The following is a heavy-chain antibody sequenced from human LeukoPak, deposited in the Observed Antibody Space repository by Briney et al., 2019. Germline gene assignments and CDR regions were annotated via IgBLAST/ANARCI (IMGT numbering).Heavy chain of an antibody. V-gene: IGHV1-46*01. Sequence: ASVKVSCKASGYTFTSYYMHWVRQAPGQGLEWMGIINPSGGSTSYAQKFQGRVTMTRDTSTSTVYMELSSLRSEDTAVYYCARGGYDSSGYYYRHYYYYMDVWGKGTTVTISS. CDR3: ARGGYDSSGYYYRHYYYYMDV. CDR2: INPSGGST. D-gene: IGHD3-22*01. J-gene: IGHJ6*03. CDR1: GYTFTSYY.